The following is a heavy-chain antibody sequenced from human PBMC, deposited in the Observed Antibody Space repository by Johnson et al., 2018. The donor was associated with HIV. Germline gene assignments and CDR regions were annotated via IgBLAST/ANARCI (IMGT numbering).Heavy chain of an antibody. V-gene: IGHV3-9*01. CDR2: VNWNGART. J-gene: IGHJ3*02. D-gene: IGHD3-16*01. Sequence: VQLVESGGGLVQPGRSLRLSCAASGFTFDDYAMHWVRQAPGKGLEWVSDVNWNGARTGYADSVKGRFTISRDNAKNSLYLQMNSLRAEDTALYYCAKDMGGVGVMLDNSFDIWGQGTMVTVSS. CDR3: AKDMGGVGVMLDNSFDI. CDR1: GFTFDDYA.